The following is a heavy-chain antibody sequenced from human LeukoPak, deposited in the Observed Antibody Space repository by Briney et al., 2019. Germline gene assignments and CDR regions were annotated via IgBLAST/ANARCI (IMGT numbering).Heavy chain of an antibody. CDR2: INREGSDK. CDR1: GFAFSSHW. D-gene: IGHD3-16*01. J-gene: IGHJ6*02. Sequence: GGSLRLSCAASGFAFSSHWMNWVRQAPGKGLEWVANINREGSDKNYMDSVKGRFTISRDNAKNSLYLQVNSLRVEDTAVYYCARDGVPGGRDVWGQGTTVTVS. V-gene: IGHV3-7*01. CDR3: ARDGVPGGRDV.